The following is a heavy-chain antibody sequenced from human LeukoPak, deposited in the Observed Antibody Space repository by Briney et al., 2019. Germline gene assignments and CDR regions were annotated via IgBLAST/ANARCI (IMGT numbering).Heavy chain of an antibody. D-gene: IGHD5-24*01. J-gene: IGHJ3*02. CDR2: VSSDGSNK. CDR1: GFIFSSYA. Sequence: QPGGSLRLSCAASGFIFSSYAIHWVRQAPGKGLKWVAVVSSDGSNKYYADSVKGRFTISRDNSKNTLYLRMNSLRVEDTAVYYCVKPPEMATMQGDGFDIWGQGTMVSVSS. V-gene: IGHV3-30-3*02. CDR3: VKPPEMATMQGDGFDI.